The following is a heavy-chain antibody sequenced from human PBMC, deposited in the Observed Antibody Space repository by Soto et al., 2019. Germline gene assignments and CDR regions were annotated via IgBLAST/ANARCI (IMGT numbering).Heavy chain of an antibody. V-gene: IGHV3-64D*06. J-gene: IGHJ4*02. Sequence: GGSLRLSCSASGFTFSSYAMHWVRQAPGKGLEYVSAISSNGGSTYYADSVKGRFTISRDNSKNTLYLQMSSLRAEDTAVYYSANVPSPRLRVVVNYWGRGPLVPVSA. D-gene: IGHD3-16*02. CDR3: ANVPSPRLRVVVNY. CDR2: ISSNGGST. CDR1: GFTFSSYA.